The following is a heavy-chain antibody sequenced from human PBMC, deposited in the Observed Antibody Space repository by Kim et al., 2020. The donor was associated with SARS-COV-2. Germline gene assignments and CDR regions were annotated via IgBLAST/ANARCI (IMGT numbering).Heavy chain of an antibody. D-gene: IGHD3-22*01. CDR1: GFTFSSYG. V-gene: IGHV3-30*18. CDR2: ISYDGSNK. Sequence: GGSLRLSCAASGFTFSSYGMHWVRQAPGKGLEWVAVISYDGSNKYYADPVKGRFTIPRDNSKNTLYLQMNSLRAEDTAVYYCANDHGPYDSSGYYPYDWGQGTLVTVSS. CDR3: ANDHGPYDSSGYYPYD. J-gene: IGHJ1*01.